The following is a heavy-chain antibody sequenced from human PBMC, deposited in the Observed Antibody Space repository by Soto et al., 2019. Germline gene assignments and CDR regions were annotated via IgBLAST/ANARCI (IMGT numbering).Heavy chain of an antibody. V-gene: IGHV3-21*01. CDR2: ISSSSSYI. J-gene: IGHJ5*02. D-gene: IGHD3-10*01. Sequence: EVQLVESGGGLVKPGGSLRLSCAASGFTFSSYSMNWVRQAPGKGLEWVSSISSSSSYIYYADSVKGRFTISRDNAKNSLYLKMNRRRGEDTAVYYCARGRAGGGFDPWGQGTLVTVSS. CDR1: GFTFSSYS. CDR3: ARGRAGGGFDP.